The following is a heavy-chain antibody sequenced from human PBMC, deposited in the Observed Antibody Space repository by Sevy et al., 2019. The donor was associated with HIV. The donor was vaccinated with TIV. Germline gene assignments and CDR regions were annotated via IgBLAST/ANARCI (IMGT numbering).Heavy chain of an antibody. J-gene: IGHJ4*02. CDR1: GFTFDDYT. CDR3: AKDIPGWSGFDY. CDR2: ITWDAAKK. V-gene: IGHV3-43*01. Sequence: GGSLRLSCAASGFTFDDYTMHWVRQVPGKGLEWVFLITWDAAKKDYADSVKGRFTVSRDNSENSLYLQMNSLRTEDTALYFCAKDIPGWSGFDYWGQGTLVTVSS. D-gene: IGHD3-10*01.